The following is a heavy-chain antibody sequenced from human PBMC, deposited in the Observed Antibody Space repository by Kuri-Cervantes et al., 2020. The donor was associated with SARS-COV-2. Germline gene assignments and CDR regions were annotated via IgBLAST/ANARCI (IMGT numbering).Heavy chain of an antibody. CDR2: IYHSGST. CDR1: GGSISSSSYY. D-gene: IGHD3-3*01. V-gene: IGHV4-39*07. CDR3: ARDRGVVTIFGVVIIPDAFDI. J-gene: IGHJ3*02. Sequence: GSLRLSCTVSGGSISSSSYYWGWIRQPPGKGLEWIGSIYHSGSTYYNPSLKSRVTISVDTSKNQFSLKLSSVTAADTAVYYCARDRGVVTIFGVVIIPDAFDIWGQGTMVTVSS.